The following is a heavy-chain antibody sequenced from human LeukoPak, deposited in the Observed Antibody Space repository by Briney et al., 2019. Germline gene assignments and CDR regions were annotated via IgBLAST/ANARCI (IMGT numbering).Heavy chain of an antibody. CDR3: ARGSLATTGGWGYGSGSYYTSGY. CDR2: IYNSGSD. J-gene: IGHJ4*02. V-gene: IGHV4-59*01. Sequence: SETLSLTCTVSGGSISSYYWSWIRQPPGKGLEWSGYIYNSGSDNYNPSLKSRVTISVDTSKNQFSLKLSSVTAADTAVYYCARGSLATTGGWGYGSGSYYTSGYWGQGTLVTVSS. CDR1: GGSISSYY. D-gene: IGHD3-10*01.